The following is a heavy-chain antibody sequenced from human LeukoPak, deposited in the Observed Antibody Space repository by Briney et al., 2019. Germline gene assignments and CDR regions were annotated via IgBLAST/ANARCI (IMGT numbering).Heavy chain of an antibody. D-gene: IGHD3-16*01. Sequence: SETLPLTCAVYGGSFSGYYWSWIRQPPGKGLEWIGEINHSGSTNYNPSLKSRVTISVDTSKNQFSLKLSSVTAADTAVYYCARGKGGAGGYYYYGMDVWGKGTTVTVSS. CDR3: ARGKGGAGGYYYYGMDV. CDR2: INHSGST. CDR1: GGSFSGYY. J-gene: IGHJ6*04. V-gene: IGHV4-34*01.